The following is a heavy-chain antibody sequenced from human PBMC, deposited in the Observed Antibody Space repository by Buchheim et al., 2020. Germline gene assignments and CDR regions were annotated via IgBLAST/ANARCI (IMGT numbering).Heavy chain of an antibody. CDR2: IYYSGTT. V-gene: IGHV4-59*01. Sequence: QVQLQESGPGLVKPSETLSLTCTVSGDSISSYYWSWIRQPPGKGLEWIGYIYYSGTTNYNPSLKSRVTISADTSKNQFSLKLSSVTAADTAVYYCARRDGSAAMGPYYYYGTDVWGQGTT. CDR1: GDSISSYY. J-gene: IGHJ6*02. D-gene: IGHD5-18*01. CDR3: ARRDGSAAMGPYYYYGTDV.